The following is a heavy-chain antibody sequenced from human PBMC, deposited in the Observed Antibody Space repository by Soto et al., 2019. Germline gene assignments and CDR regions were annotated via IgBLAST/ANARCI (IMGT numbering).Heavy chain of an antibody. CDR3: VRDGSWDWSNNNLDY. J-gene: IGHJ4*02. CDR2: ISSSGSTI. CDR1: GFTFSDYY. V-gene: IGHV3-11*01. Sequence: GGSLRLSCAASGFTFSDYYMSWIRQAPGKGLEWVSYISSSGSTIYYADSVKGRFTISRDNAKNSLYLQMNSLRAEDTAVYYCVRDGSWDWSNNNLDYWGQGTLVTVSS. D-gene: IGHD3-10*01.